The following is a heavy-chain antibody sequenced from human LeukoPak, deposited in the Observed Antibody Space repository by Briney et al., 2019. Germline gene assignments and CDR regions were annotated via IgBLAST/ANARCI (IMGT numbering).Heavy chain of an antibody. Sequence: PGGSLRLSCAASGFTFSSYAMSWVRQAPGKGLEWVSAISGSGGSTYYADSVKGRFTISRDNSKNTLYLQMNSLRAEDTAVYYCATPGLDQIAAAGTGVFDYWGQGTLVTVSS. CDR2: ISGSGGST. D-gene: IGHD6-13*01. CDR3: ATPGLDQIAAAGTGVFDY. V-gene: IGHV3-23*01. CDR1: GFTFSSYA. J-gene: IGHJ4*02.